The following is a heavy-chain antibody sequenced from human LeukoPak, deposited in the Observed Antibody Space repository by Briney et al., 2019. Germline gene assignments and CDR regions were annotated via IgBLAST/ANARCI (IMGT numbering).Heavy chain of an antibody. D-gene: IGHD1-26*01. Sequence: SETLSLTCTVSGGSISSYYWSWIRQPAGKGLEWIGRIYTSGSTNYNPSLKSRVTMSVDTSKNQFSLKLSSVTAVDTAVYYCARGPVGGATYYDGDAFDIWGQGTMVTVSS. CDR2: IYTSGST. V-gene: IGHV4-4*07. J-gene: IGHJ3*02. CDR3: ARGPVGGATYYDGDAFDI. CDR1: GGSISSYY.